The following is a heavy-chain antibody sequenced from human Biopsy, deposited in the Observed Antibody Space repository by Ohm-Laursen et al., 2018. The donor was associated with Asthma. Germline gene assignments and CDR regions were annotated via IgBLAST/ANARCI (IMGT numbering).Heavy chain of an antibody. V-gene: IGHV3-30*03. CDR3: ARDVVWFREVGGMDV. Sequence: SLRLSCTASGFSFSNFGMHWVRQAPGKGLEWVAVISYDGSTKYSADSVKGRFIVSRDISKNILSLQMNSLRPEDTAVYYCARDVVWFREVGGMDVWGQGTTVTVSS. D-gene: IGHD3-10*01. CDR1: GFSFSNFG. J-gene: IGHJ6*02. CDR2: ISYDGSTK.